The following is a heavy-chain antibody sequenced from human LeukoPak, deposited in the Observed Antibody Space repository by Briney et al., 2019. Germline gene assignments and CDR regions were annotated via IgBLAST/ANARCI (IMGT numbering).Heavy chain of an antibody. V-gene: IGHV3-21*04. CDR2: ISSSSSYI. CDR1: GFTFSSYS. Sequence: GGSLRLSCAASGFTFSSYSMNWVRQAPGKGLEWVSSISSSSSYIYYADSVKGRFTISRDNAKNSLYLQMNSLRAEDTAVYYCARDGSSWPTEGWFDPWGQGTLVTVSS. CDR3: ARDGSSWPTEGWFDP. J-gene: IGHJ5*02. D-gene: IGHD6-13*01.